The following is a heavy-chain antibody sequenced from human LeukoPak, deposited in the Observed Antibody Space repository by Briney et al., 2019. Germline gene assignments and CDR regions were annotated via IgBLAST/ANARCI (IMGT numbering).Heavy chain of an antibody. D-gene: IGHD3-22*01. CDR3: ASTGLYYDSSGYYPDSYWYFDL. CDR2: IYTSGGT. Sequence: SETLSLTCTVSGGPISSYYWSWIRQPAGKGLEWIGRIYTSGGTNYNPSLKSRVTMSVDTSKNQFSLKLSSVTAADTAVYYCASTGLYYDSSGYYPDSYWYFDLWGRGTLVTVSS. V-gene: IGHV4-4*07. J-gene: IGHJ2*01. CDR1: GGPISSYY.